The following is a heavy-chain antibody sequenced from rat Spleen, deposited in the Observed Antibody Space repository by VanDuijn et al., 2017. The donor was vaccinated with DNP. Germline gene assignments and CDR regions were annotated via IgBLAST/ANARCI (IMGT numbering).Heavy chain of an antibody. D-gene: IGHD1-11*01. V-gene: IGHV5-25*01. J-gene: IGHJ2*01. CDR2: ISHSDDTT. Sequence: EVQLVESGGGLVQPGRSLKLSCAASGFTFSDYYMAWVRQTPTRGLEWVAIISHSDDTTYYPDSVKGRFTVSRDNAKSTLYLQMDSLGSEDTATYYCIRHYGGYDYWGQGVMVTVSS. CDR1: GFTFSDYY. CDR3: IRHYGGYDY.